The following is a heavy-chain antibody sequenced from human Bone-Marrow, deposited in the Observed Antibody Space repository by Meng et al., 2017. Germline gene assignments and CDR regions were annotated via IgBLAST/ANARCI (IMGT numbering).Heavy chain of an antibody. CDR1: GGSFSGYY. Sequence: QGQLQQWGAGLLKPSETLSLTCAVYGGSFSGYYWSWIRQPPGKGLEWIGEINNSGSTNYNPSLKSRATISVDTSQNNLSLKLSSVTAADSAVYYCARGPTTMAHDFDYWGQGTLVTVSS. D-gene: IGHD4-11*01. J-gene: IGHJ4*02. CDR2: INNSGST. CDR3: ARGPTTMAHDFDY. V-gene: IGHV4-34*01.